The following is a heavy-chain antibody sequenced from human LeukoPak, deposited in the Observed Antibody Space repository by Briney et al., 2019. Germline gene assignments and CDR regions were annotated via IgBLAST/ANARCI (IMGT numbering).Heavy chain of an antibody. D-gene: IGHD5-12*01. CDR3: ARGLHAFDI. CDR1: GYNFPTYW. CDR2: IYPGDSYT. V-gene: IGHV5-51*01. J-gene: IGHJ3*02. Sequence: PGESLKISCKGSGYNFPTYWIAWVRQMPGKGLEWMGIIYPGDSYTNYSPSFQGHVTISADKSISTAYLQWSSLKASDTAMYYCARGLHAFDIWGQGTMVTVSS.